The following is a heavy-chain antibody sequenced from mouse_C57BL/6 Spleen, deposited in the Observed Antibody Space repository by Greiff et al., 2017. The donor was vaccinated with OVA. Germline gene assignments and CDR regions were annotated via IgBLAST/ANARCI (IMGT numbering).Heavy chain of an antibody. J-gene: IGHJ3*01. Sequence: VQGVESGAELVRPGASVTLSCKASGYTFTDYEMHWVKQTPVHGLEWIGAIDPETGGTAYNQKFKGKAILTADKSSSTAYMELRSLTSEDSAVYYCTRWAFAYWGQGTLVTVSA. CDR2: IDPETGGT. CDR1: GYTFTDYE. V-gene: IGHV1-15*01. CDR3: TRWAFAY.